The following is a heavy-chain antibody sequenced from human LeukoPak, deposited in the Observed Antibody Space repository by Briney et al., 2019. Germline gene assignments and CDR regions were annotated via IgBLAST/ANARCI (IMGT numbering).Heavy chain of an antibody. Sequence: PSETLSLTCTVSGGSVRSGNYFWSWIRQSPGKGLEWIGYIYFRGNTKYSPALESRVTISEDPSKNQFPLRLTSLTAADTAVYYCARVDWWFDIMTGWPAITNNGMDVWGQGTTVIVSS. D-gene: IGHD3-9*01. CDR1: GGSVRSGNYF. CDR2: IYFRGNT. CDR3: ARVDWWFDIMTGWPAITNNGMDV. V-gene: IGHV4-61*01. J-gene: IGHJ6*02.